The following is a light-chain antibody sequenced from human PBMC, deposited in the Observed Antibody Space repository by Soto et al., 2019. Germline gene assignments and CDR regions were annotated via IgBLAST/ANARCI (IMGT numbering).Light chain of an antibody. CDR3: QQYGSSPRT. J-gene: IGKJ1*01. CDR2: SAS. CDR1: QSVSNNY. Sequence: EIVLTQSPGTLSLSPGERATLSCRASQSVSNNYLAWYQQNPGQAPRLLIYSASSRATGIPDRFSGSGSGTDFTLTIRRLEPEDFAVYYCQQYGSSPRTFGQGTKVEIK. V-gene: IGKV3-20*01.